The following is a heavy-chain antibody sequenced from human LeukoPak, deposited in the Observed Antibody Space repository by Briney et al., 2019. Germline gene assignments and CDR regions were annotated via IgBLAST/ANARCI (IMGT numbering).Heavy chain of an antibody. D-gene: IGHD1-20*01. CDR3: ARDRAYNWNRDAFDI. Sequence: SVKVSCKASGGTFSSYAISWVRQAPGQGLEWMGGIIPIFGTANYAQKFQGRVTITADKSTSTAYMDLSSLRSEDTAVYYCARDRAYNWNRDAFDIWGQGTMVTVSS. V-gene: IGHV1-69*06. J-gene: IGHJ3*02. CDR2: IIPIFGTA. CDR1: GGTFSSYA.